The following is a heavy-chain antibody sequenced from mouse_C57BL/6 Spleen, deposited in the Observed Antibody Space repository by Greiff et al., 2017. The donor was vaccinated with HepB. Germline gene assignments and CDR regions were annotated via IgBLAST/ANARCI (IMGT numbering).Heavy chain of an antibody. D-gene: IGHD1-1*01. CDR2: IHPNSGST. Sequence: QVQLKQPGAELVKPGASVKLSCKASGYTFTSYWMHWVKQRPGQGLEWIGMIHPNSGSTNYNEKFKSKATLTVDKSSSTAYMQLSSLTSEDSAVYYCARHYYYGSSYSYFDVWGTGTTVTVSS. CDR3: ARHYYYGSSYSYFDV. V-gene: IGHV1-64*01. CDR1: GYTFTSYW. J-gene: IGHJ1*03.